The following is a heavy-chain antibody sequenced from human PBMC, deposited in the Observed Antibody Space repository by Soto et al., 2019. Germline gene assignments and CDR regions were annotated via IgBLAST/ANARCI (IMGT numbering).Heavy chain of an antibody. J-gene: IGHJ3*02. D-gene: IGHD3-16*02. CDR2: ISAYNGNT. Sequence: ASVKVSCKASGYTFTSYGISWVRQAPGQGLEWMGWISAYNGNTNYAQKLQGRVTMTADTSTSTAYMELRSLRSDDTAVYYCARGRRGYISGSYRFPKINGLDIWGQGTMVTVSS. V-gene: IGHV1-18*01. CDR1: GYTFTSYG. CDR3: ARGRRGYISGSYRFPKINGLDI.